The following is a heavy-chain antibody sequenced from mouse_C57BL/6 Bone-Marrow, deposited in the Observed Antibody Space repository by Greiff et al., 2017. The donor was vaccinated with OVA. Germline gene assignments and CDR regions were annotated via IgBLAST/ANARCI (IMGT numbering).Heavy chain of an antibody. CDR2: IRNKANNHAT. J-gene: IGHJ3*01. CDR3: TGTLRLPWFAY. V-gene: IGHV6-6*01. CDR1: GFTFSDAW. Sequence: EVQLVESGGGLVQPGGSMKLSCAASGFTFSDAWMDWVRQSPEKGLEWVAEIRNKANNHATYYAESVKGRFTISRDDSKSSVYLQMNSLRAEDTGIYYCTGTLRLPWFAYWGQGTLVTVSA. D-gene: IGHD3-2*02.